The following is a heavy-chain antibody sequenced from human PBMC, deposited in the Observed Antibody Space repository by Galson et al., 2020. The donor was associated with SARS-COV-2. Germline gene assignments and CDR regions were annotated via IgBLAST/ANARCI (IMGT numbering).Heavy chain of an antibody. CDR1: GFSFSSYA. D-gene: IGHD3-3*02. CDR2: ISGTGGNT. J-gene: IGHJ4*02. CDR3: AKDRISYFDS. V-gene: IGHV3-23*01. Sequence: GESLKIPCEASGFSFSSYAMTWVRQAPGKGLEWVSLISGTGGNTYYADSVKGRFTVSRDNSKNTLFLQMDTLRAEDTAVYYCAKDRISYFDSWGQGTLVTVSS.